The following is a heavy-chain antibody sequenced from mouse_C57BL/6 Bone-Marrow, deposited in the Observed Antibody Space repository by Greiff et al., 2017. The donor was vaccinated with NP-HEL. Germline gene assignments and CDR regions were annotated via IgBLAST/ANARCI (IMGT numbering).Heavy chain of an antibody. Sequence: QVQLQQPGTELVKPGASVKLSCKASGYTFTSYWMHWVKQRPGQGLEWIGNINPSNGGTNYNEKFKSKATLTVDKSSSTAYMQLSSLTSEDSAGYYCSREVTTVVAPFAYWGQGTTLTVSS. J-gene: IGHJ2*01. CDR1: GYTFTSYW. D-gene: IGHD1-1*01. CDR3: SREVTTVVAPFAY. CDR2: INPSNGGT. V-gene: IGHV1-53*01.